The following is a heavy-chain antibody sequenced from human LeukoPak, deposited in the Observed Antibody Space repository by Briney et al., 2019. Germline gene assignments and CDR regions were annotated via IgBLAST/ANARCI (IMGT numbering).Heavy chain of an antibody. Sequence: SETLSLTCAVSGGSISSGGYSWSWTRQPPGKGLEWIGYIYYSGSTYYNPSLKSRVTISVDTSKNQFSLKLSSVTAADTAVYYCARGGSDYYDSSGACFDYWGQGTLVTVSS. D-gene: IGHD3-22*01. V-gene: IGHV4-30-4*07. CDR2: IYYSGST. CDR3: ARGGSDYYDSSGACFDY. J-gene: IGHJ4*02. CDR1: GGSISSGGYS.